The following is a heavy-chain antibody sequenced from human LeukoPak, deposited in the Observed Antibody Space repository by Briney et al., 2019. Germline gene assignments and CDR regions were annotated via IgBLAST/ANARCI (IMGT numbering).Heavy chain of an antibody. CDR3: ARIAVAAYYFDY. J-gene: IGHJ4*02. CDR2: ISAYNGNP. Sequence: GASVKVSCKASGYTFTSYGISWVRQAPGQGLEGMGWISAYNGNPKYAQKLQGRVTMTTDTSTSTAYMELRSLRSDDTAVYYCARIAVAAYYFDYWGQGTLVTVSS. CDR1: GYTFTSYG. V-gene: IGHV1-18*04. D-gene: IGHD6-19*01.